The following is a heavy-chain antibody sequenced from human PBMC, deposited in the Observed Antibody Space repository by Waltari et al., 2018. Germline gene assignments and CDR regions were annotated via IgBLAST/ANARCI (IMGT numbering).Heavy chain of an antibody. CDR3: ARWGRDYGDYGY. CDR2: SNPNVGCT. J-gene: IGHJ4*02. D-gene: IGHD4-17*01. V-gene: IGHV1-2*02. CDR1: GYTFTGYY. Sequence: QVQLVQSGAEVKKPGASVKVSCKASGYTFTGYYMHWVRQAPGQGLEWRGGSNPNVGCTNYAQKFQGRVTMTRDTSISTAYMELSRLRSDDTAVYYCARWGRDYGDYGYWGQGTLVTVSS.